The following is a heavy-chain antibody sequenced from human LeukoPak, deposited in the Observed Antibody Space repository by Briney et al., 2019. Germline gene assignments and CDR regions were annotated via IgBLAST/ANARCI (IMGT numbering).Heavy chain of an antibody. CDR2: ISGTSSPI. CDR1: GFTFNTYT. J-gene: IGHJ6*02. Sequence: GGSLRLSCAASGFTFNTYTMNWVRQAPGKGLEWVSSISGTSSPIHYADSVKGRFTISRDNAKNSLYLQMNSLRAEDTAVYYCASEYDFWSGYYTTTPYGMDVWGQGTTVTVSS. CDR3: ASEYDFWSGYYTTTPYGMDV. V-gene: IGHV3-21*01. D-gene: IGHD3-3*01.